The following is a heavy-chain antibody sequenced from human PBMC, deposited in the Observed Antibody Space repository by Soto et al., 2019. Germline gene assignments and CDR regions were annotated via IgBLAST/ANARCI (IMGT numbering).Heavy chain of an antibody. CDR3: AREAGTWHLPLNWFDP. CDR2: ISSSGSTI. D-gene: IGHD6-19*01. CDR1: GFTFSSYS. J-gene: IGHJ5*02. Sequence: EVQLVESGGGLVQPGGSLRLSCAASGFTFSSYSMNWVRQAPGKGLEWVSYISSSGSTIYYADSVKGRFTISRDNAKNSLYLQMNSLRDEDTAVYYCAREAGTWHLPLNWFDPWGQGTLVTVSS. V-gene: IGHV3-48*02.